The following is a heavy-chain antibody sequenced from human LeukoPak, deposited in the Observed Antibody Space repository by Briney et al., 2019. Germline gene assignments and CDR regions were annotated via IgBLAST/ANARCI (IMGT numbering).Heavy chain of an antibody. CDR3: AIEVGYCDC. V-gene: IGHV3-23*01. D-gene: IGHD1-26*01. CDR2: ISGSGGST. J-gene: IGHJ4*02. CDR1: GFTFSSYA. Sequence: GGSLRLSCAASGFTFSSYAMSWVRQAPGKGLEWVSVISGSGGSTHFADSVKGRFTISRDNSKNTLYLQMNSLRAEDTAVYYCAIEVGYCDCWGQGTLVTVSS.